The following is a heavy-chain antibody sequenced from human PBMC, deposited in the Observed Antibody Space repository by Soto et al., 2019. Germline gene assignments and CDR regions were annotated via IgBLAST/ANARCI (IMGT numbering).Heavy chain of an antibody. D-gene: IGHD4-17*01. J-gene: IGHJ4*02. Sequence: SVKGRFTISRDNSKNTLYLQMHSLRADDTAVYYCASDTTVTTPTYFASWGQGTLVIVSS. CDR3: ASDTTVTTPTYFAS. V-gene: IGHV3-66*01.